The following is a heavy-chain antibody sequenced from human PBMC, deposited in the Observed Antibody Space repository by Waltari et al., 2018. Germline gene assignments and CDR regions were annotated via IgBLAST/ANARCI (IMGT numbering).Heavy chain of an antibody. Sequence: QVQLVESGGGLVKPGGSLNLSCVGSAFTFSDYHMNWIRQAPGKGRGWVSDISSSGGATYYVDSVKGRFIISRDSSKNSLYLQMNSLRVEDTAVYSCARAHITVRVLDVWGKGTTVTVSS. D-gene: IGHD6-6*01. CDR3: ARAHITVRVLDV. J-gene: IGHJ6*04. V-gene: IGHV3-11*01. CDR2: ISSSGGAT. CDR1: AFTFSDYH.